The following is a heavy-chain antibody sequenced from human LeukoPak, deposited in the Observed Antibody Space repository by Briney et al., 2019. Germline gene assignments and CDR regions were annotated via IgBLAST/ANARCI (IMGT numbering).Heavy chain of an antibody. D-gene: IGHD3-16*02. CDR3: ARDYPLRGDY. CDR2: INTNTGNP. CDR1: GYLFSSYP. Sequence: ASVKVSCKASGYLFSSYPLNWVRQAPGQGFEWMGWINTNTGNPTYARGFTGRFVFSLDTSVSTAYLQINGLKAEDTAVYYCARDYPLRGDYWGQGTLVTVSP. V-gene: IGHV7-4-1*02. J-gene: IGHJ4*02.